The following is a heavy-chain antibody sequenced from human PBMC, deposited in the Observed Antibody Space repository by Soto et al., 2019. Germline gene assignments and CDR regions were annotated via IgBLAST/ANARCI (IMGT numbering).Heavy chain of an antibody. D-gene: IGHD4-17*01. CDR2: IIPALGTA. CDR1: GGTFSSHT. J-gene: IGHJ2*01. V-gene: IGHV1-69*08. CDR3: ARPDFGDYWYFDL. Sequence: QDQLVQSGAEVKKPGSSVKVSCNASGGTFSSHTFSWVRQAPGQGLEWMGRIIPALGTATYAQKFQGRVTITADESATTVYMELNSLSSEDTSVYYCARPDFGDYWYFDLWGRGTLVTVSS.